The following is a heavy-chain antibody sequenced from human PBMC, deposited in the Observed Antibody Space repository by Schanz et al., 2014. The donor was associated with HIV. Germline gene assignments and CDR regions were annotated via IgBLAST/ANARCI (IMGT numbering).Heavy chain of an antibody. D-gene: IGHD1-1*01. CDR2: INWNGDTT. CDR1: GFTFSNFA. J-gene: IGHJ4*02. Sequence: EVQLVESGGGLVQPGGSLRLSCAASGFTFSNFAVSWVRQAPGKGLEWVAVINWNGDTTYYADSVKGRFTISRDNTKNSLYLQMTSLRGEDTAVYYCATDGGVERAFGFWGQGTLVSVSS. V-gene: IGHV3-23*04. CDR3: ATDGGVERAFGF.